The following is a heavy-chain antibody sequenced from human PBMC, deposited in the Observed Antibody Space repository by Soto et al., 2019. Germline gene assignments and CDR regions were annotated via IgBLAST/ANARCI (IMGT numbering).Heavy chain of an antibody. CDR2: IIPLTETP. Sequence: QEQVVQSGAEVKKPGSSVKVSCKASGGTFSNYAISWVRQAPGHGLEWVGGIIPLTETPVYAQTVQGRLTITADEITSAAYMELSSLRSDDTAVYYCAIGIRNSWTSDFWGQGTLVPVSS. CDR3: AIGIRNSWTSDF. V-gene: IGHV1-69*01. D-gene: IGHD1-20*01. J-gene: IGHJ4*02. CDR1: GGTFSNYA.